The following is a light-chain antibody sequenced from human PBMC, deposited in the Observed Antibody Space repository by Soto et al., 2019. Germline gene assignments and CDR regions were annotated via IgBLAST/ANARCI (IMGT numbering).Light chain of an antibody. CDR1: HNDIGTYDY. Sequence: QSALTQPTSVSGSPGQSITISCTGNHNDIGTYDYVSWYQQHPGRAPRLLIHGVTTRPSGISGRFSASKSGLTASLTISGLQPEYESDYYCSSFPSTLISVFG. J-gene: IGLJ1*01. CDR2: GVT. V-gene: IGLV2-14*03. CDR3: SSFPSTLISV.